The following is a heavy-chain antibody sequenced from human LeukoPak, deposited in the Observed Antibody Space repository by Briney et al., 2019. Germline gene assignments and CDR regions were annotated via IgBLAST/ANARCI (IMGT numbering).Heavy chain of an antibody. J-gene: IGHJ4*02. D-gene: IGHD6-13*01. CDR3: ARGDSSSWYLDY. V-gene: IGHV4-34*01. Sequence: PSETLSLTCAVYGGSFSGYYWSWIRQPPGKGLEWIGEINHSGSTNYNLSLKSRVTISVDTSKNQFSLKLSSVTAADTAVYYCARGDSSSWYLDYWGQGTLVTVSS. CDR2: INHSGST. CDR1: GGSFSGYY.